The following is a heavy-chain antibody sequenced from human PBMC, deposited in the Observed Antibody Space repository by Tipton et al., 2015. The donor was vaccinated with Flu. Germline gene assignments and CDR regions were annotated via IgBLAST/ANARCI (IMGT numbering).Heavy chain of an antibody. CDR2: FYHSGSY. Sequence: TLSLTCAVSGYSITSGYSWGWIRQPPGKGLEWIGTFYHSGSYYYNPSLKSRVTISVDTSKNQFALKLSSVTAADTAVYYCAREKIIADYYYDNSGHTYFYDYWGRGTLVTVSS. CDR1: GYSITSGYS. V-gene: IGHV4-38-2*02. CDR3: AREKIIADYYYDNSGHTYFYDY. J-gene: IGHJ4*02. D-gene: IGHD3-22*01.